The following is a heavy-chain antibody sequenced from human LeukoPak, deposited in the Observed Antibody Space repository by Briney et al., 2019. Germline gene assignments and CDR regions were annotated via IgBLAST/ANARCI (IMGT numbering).Heavy chain of an antibody. CDR2: ISSSSSYI. Sequence: GGSLRLSCAASGFTFSDYNMNWVRQAAGKGLEWVSSISSSSSYIYYADSVKGRFTISRDNAKNSLYLQMNSLRAEDTAVYYCARAPDYGDYDFTTDYSGQGTLVTVSS. CDR1: GFTFSDYN. CDR3: ARAPDYGDYDFTTDY. D-gene: IGHD4-17*01. V-gene: IGHV3-21*01. J-gene: IGHJ4*02.